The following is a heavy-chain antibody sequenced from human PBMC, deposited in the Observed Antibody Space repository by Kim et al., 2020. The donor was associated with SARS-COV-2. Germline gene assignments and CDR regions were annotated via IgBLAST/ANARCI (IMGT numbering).Heavy chain of an antibody. CDR2: IYYSGST. CDR1: GGSISSSSYY. J-gene: IGHJ6*02. CDR3: AREGMPYYYYSIGSSLGLDF. V-gene: IGHV4-39*07. D-gene: IGHD3-22*01. Sequence: SETLSLTCTVSGGSISSSSYYWGWIRQPPGKGLEWIGSIYYSGSTYYNPSLKSRVTISVDTSKNQFSLKLSSVTAADTAVYYCAREGMPYYYYSIGSSLGLDFWGQGTTVTVSS.